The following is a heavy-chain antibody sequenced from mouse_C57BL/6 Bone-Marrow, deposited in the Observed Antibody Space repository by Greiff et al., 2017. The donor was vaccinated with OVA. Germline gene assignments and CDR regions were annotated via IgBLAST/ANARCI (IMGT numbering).Heavy chain of an antibody. V-gene: IGHV1-55*01. J-gene: IGHJ1*03. Sequence: QVQLQQPGAELVKPGASVKMSCKASGYTFTSYWITWVKQRPGQGLEWIGDIYPVSGSTNYNEKFKSKATLTVDTSSSTAYMQLSSLTSEDSAVYYCAREGGYYDWYFDVWGTGTTVTVSS. CDR2: IYPVSGST. D-gene: IGHD2-3*01. CDR1: GYTFTSYW. CDR3: AREGGYYDWYFDV.